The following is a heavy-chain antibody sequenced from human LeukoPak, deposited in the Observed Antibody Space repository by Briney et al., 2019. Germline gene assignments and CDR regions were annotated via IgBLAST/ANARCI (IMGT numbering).Heavy chain of an antibody. CDR2: ISSSSSTI. V-gene: IGHV3-48*01. J-gene: IGHJ4*02. CDR1: GFTFSSYS. Sequence: GGSLRLSCAASGFTFSSYSMNWVRQAPGKGLEWVSYISSSSSTIYYADSVKGRFTISRDNAKNSLYLQMNSQRAEDTAVYYCARVPTTPMPVAGTIDGWGQGTLVTVSS. D-gene: IGHD6-19*01. CDR3: ARVPTTPMPVAGTIDG.